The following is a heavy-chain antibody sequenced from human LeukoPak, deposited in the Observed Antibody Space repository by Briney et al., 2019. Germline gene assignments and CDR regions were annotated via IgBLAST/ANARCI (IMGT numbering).Heavy chain of an antibody. CDR2: IYHSGST. D-gene: IGHD3-22*01. CDR1: GGSISSGGYY. CDR3: ARSTLDSSGYDY. Sequence: SETLSLTCTVSGGSISSGGYYWSWIRQPPGKGLEWIGYIYHSGSTYYNPSLKSRVTISVDRSKNQFSLKLSSVTAADTAVYYCARSTLDSSGYDYWGQGTLVTVSS. J-gene: IGHJ4*02. V-gene: IGHV4-30-2*01.